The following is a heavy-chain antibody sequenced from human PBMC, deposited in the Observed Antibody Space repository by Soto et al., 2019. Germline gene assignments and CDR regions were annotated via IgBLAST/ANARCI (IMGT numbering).Heavy chain of an antibody. J-gene: IGHJ4*02. CDR3: AKSPPAVAGYFDY. CDR1: GFTFSSSG. V-gene: IGHV3-30*18. CDR2: TSFDGSSG. D-gene: IGHD6-19*01. Sequence: QGQLVESGGGVVQPGRSGRLSCAASGFTFSSSGMHWVRQAPGKGLEWVAVTSFDGSSGYYADSVRGRFTISRDNYNNTLYLQMNNLRAEDTAVYYCAKSPPAVAGYFDYWGQGTLVTVSS.